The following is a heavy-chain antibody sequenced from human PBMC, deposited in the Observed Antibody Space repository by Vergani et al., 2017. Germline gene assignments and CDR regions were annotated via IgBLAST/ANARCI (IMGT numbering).Heavy chain of an antibody. D-gene: IGHD5-12*01. CDR3: TKGSREYTGYFFDY. CDR2: VSGSSATP. CDR1: GFTFRNYA. J-gene: IGHJ4*02. V-gene: IGHV3-23*01. Sequence: EVQLLESGGGLAQPGGSLRLSCAASGFTFRNYAMTWVRQAPGKGLEWVSSVSGSSATPYYADSVKGRFIISGDNSKNTLHLQMNSLRADDTAVYYCTKGSREYTGYFFDYWGQGTLATVSS.